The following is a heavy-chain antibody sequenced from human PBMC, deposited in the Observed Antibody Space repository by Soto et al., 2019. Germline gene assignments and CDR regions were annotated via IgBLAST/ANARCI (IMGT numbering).Heavy chain of an antibody. Sequence: LRLSCDASGFNLTKFAMRWFRQAPWEGLEWVSGISCCGGSTSYADSVKGRFTLARDDSKNTLSLHLNSLRFEDTARYFCAKADGEQWLIPHLDNWGQGTRVTVSS. CDR1: GFNLTKFA. V-gene: IGHV3-23*01. CDR3: AKADGEQWLIPHLDN. D-gene: IGHD6-19*01. CDR2: ISCCGGST. J-gene: IGHJ1*01.